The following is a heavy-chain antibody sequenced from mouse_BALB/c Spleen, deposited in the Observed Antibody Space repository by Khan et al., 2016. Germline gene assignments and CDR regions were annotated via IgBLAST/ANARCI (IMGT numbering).Heavy chain of an antibody. J-gene: IGHJ2*01. CDR2: ISYSGST. CDR1: GYSITSDYA. D-gene: IGHD1-1*01. Sequence: VQLQQSGPGLVKPSQSLSLTCTVTGYSITSDYAWNWIRQFPGNKLEWMGYISYSGSTSYNPSLKSRISITRDTSKNQFFLQLNSVTTEDTATYYCARYYYGSRYYFDYWGQGTTLTVSS. CDR3: ARYYYGSRYYFDY. V-gene: IGHV3-2*02.